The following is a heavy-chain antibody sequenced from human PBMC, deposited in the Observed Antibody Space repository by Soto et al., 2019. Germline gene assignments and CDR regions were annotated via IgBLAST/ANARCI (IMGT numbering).Heavy chain of an antibody. CDR2: ISYDGNKK. D-gene: IGHD1-1*01. V-gene: IGHV3-30*18. CDR1: GFTFSSYG. CDR3: AKSVYNWNDGFFDY. Sequence: QVQLVESGGGVVQPGRSLRLSCAASGFTFSSYGMHWVRQAPGKGLEWVAVISYDGNKKYYADSVKGRFTISRDNSKNTLYLQMNSLRAEDTAVYYCAKSVYNWNDGFFDYWGQGTLVTVSS. J-gene: IGHJ4*02.